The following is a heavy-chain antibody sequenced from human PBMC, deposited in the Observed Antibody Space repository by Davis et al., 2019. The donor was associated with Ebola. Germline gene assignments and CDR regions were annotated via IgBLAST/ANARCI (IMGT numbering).Heavy chain of an antibody. D-gene: IGHD4-11*01. CDR2: IYYSGST. Sequence: PSETLSLTCTVSGGSVSSGSYYWSWIRQPPGKGLEWIGYIYYSGSTNYNPSLKSRVTISVDTSKNQFSLKLSSVTAADTAVYYCARGGVTTSFLYYYYYMDVWSKGTTVTVSS. CDR1: GGSVSSGSYY. CDR3: ARGGVTTSFLYYYYYMDV. V-gene: IGHV4-61*01. J-gene: IGHJ6*03.